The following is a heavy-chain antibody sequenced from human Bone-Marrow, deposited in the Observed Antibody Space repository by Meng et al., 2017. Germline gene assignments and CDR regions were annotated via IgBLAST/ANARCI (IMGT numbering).Heavy chain of an antibody. CDR1: GGSTSSGNYY. CDR2: IHHSGSA. CDR3: ASFDHIPRRNYFDY. V-gene: IGHV4-30-4*01. Sequence: QVQLQESGPGLVEPSQTLSLTCTVSGGSTSSGNYYWSWIRQPPGKGLEWIGYIHHSGSAYYNPSLKSRVSISVDTSKNQFSLNLNSMNAADTAVYYCASFDHIPRRNYFDYWGQGTLVTVSS. D-gene: IGHD2-21*01. J-gene: IGHJ4*02.